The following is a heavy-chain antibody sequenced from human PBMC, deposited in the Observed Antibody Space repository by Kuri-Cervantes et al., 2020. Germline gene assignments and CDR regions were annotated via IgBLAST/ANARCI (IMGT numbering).Heavy chain of an antibody. D-gene: IGHD6-19*01. CDR3: AKVPYSSGWYQYFDC. J-gene: IGHJ4*02. V-gene: IGHV3-23*01. CDR1: GFTFSSYA. CDR2: ISGSGGST. Sequence: GGSLRLSFAASGFTFSSYAMSWVRQAPGKGLEWVSAISGSGGSTYYADSVKGRFTISRDNSKNTLYLQMNSLRAEDTAVYYCAKVPYSSGWYQYFDCWGQGTLVTVSS.